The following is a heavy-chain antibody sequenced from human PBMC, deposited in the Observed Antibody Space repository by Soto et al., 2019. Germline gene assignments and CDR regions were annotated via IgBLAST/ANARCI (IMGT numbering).Heavy chain of an antibody. Sequence: EVQLVETGGGLIQPGGSLRLSCAASGFTVSSNYMSWVRQAPGKGLEWVSVIYSGGSTYYGDSVKGRFTISRDNAKNTLYLQMNSVRAEDTAVYYCARDGIVGASDYWGQGTLVTVSS. J-gene: IGHJ4*02. CDR2: IYSGGST. V-gene: IGHV3-53*02. D-gene: IGHD1-26*01. CDR1: GFTVSSNY. CDR3: ARDGIVGASDY.